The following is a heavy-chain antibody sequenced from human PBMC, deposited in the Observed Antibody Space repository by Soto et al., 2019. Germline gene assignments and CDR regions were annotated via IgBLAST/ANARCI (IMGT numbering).Heavy chain of an antibody. V-gene: IGHV1-2*04. CDR2: INPNGGVT. Sequence: VQLVQSGTEVRKPGASVKVSCKSSGDSFNDYYIHWVRQAPGQGLEWMGWINPNGGVTKYAQKFQGWVTMTRDTSIRKVYRELSRLRSDDTAVYYCARESGGATATLDYYYFYMDVWGKGTTVTVSS. D-gene: IGHD5-12*01. J-gene: IGHJ6*03. CDR1: GDSFNDYY. CDR3: ARESGGATATLDYYYFYMDV.